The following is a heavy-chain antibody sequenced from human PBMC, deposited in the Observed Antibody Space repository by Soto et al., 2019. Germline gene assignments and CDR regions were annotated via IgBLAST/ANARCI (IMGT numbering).Heavy chain of an antibody. D-gene: IGHD4-17*01. Sequence: FGPTLVNPTQTLTLTCTFSGFSLSTSGMRVSWIRQPPGKALEWLARIDWDDDKFYSPSLKTRLTISKDTSKNQVVLTMTNMDPVDTATYYCARQRGRLRGTYFDYWGQGTLVTVSS. CDR1: GFSLSTSGMR. J-gene: IGHJ4*02. V-gene: IGHV2-70*04. CDR2: IDWDDDK. CDR3: ARQRGRLRGTYFDY.